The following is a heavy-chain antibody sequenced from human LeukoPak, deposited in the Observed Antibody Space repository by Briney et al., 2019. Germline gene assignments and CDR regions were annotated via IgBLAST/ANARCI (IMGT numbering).Heavy chain of an antibody. CDR3: ARVGAPGRRVRGVISLSWFDP. J-gene: IGHJ5*02. V-gene: IGHV4-59*08. CDR1: GGSISSYY. CDR2: IYYSGST. D-gene: IGHD3-10*01. Sequence: PSETLSLTCTVSGGSISSYYWSWIRQPPGKGLEWIGYIYYSGSTNYNPSLKSRVTISVDTSKNQFSLKLSSVTAADTAVYYCARVGAPGRRVRGVISLSWFDPWGQGTLVTVSS.